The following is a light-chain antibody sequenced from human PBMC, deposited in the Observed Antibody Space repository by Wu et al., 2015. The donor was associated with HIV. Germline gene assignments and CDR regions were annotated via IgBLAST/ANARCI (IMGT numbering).Light chain of an antibody. CDR3: HQSGSSPLT. Sequence: IVLRQSPGTLSLSLGDRAIFSCRASQRISDSYVSWYQQKPSQAPRLLIYGASNRATGVPERFSGRGFGTDFSLIISSLEPEDFAVYFCHQSGSSPLTFGQGTRVEIK. CDR1: QRISDSY. V-gene: IGKV3-20*01. J-gene: IGKJ1*01. CDR2: GAS.